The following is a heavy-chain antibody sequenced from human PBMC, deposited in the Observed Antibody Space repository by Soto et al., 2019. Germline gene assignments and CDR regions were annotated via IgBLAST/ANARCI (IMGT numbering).Heavy chain of an antibody. CDR1: GFTFSDYA. Sequence: PGGSLRLCCAASGFTFSDYAMHWVRQAPGKGLKWVAVFSHDGRNTHYADSVKGRFIISRDSSKNTVSLEMTSLRSEDTAVYYCAKGGRQWLVTSDFNYWGQGA. D-gene: IGHD6-19*01. CDR2: FSHDGRNT. J-gene: IGHJ4*02. V-gene: IGHV3-30*18. CDR3: AKGGRQWLVTSDFNY.